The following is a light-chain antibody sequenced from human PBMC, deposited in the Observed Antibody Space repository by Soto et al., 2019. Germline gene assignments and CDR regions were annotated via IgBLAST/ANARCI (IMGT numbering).Light chain of an antibody. CDR1: QSVSFN. Sequence: EIVMTQSPATLSVSPGDRATLSCWASQSVSFNLAWYQQKPGQAPRLLIYGASSRATGVPARFSASGSGTEFTLTISSLQSEDFEVYYCQQYNDWPFTFGPGTKVDIK. V-gene: IGKV3-15*01. J-gene: IGKJ3*01. CDR3: QQYNDWPFT. CDR2: GAS.